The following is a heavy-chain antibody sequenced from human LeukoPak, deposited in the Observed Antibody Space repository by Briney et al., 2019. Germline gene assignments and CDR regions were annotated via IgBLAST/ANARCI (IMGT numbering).Heavy chain of an antibody. Sequence: GGSLRLSCAASGFTVSSNYMTWVRQAPGKGLEWGSIIYSGGDTYYADSVKGRFTISRDNSKHTLHLQMNSLRAEDTAVYYCAREQLVTWYFDLWGRGTLVTVSS. CDR3: AREQLVTWYFDL. D-gene: IGHD3-9*01. CDR1: GFTVSSNY. J-gene: IGHJ2*01. CDR2: IYSGGDT. V-gene: IGHV3-66*02.